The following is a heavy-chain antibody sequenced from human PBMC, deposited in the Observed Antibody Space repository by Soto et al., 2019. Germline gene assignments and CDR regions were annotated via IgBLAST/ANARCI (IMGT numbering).Heavy chain of an antibody. D-gene: IGHD3-22*01. V-gene: IGHV4-59*12. CDR1: GGSISNYA. CDR2: IYDTGST. CDR3: ARVIHSGYYGAYFDY. J-gene: IGHJ4*02. Sequence: SQTLCLTCTVSGGSISNYAWSWIRQPPGKGLEWVGYIYDTGSTNYNPSLKSRVTISVDRSKNQFSLKLSSVTAADTAVYYCARVIHSGYYGAYFDYWGQGTLVTVSS.